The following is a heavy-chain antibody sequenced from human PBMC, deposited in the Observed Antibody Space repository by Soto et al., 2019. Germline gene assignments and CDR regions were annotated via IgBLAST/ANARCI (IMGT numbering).Heavy chain of an antibody. CDR3: ARGTRALITSFFAY. CDR1: GDAISNYY. V-gene: IGHV4-59*01. CDR2: VHESGST. D-gene: IGHD3-10*01. Sequence: SETLSLTCSVSGDAISNYYWSWIRQTPGRGLEWIGSVHESGSTDYNPSLKGRVIILLHTSKSQFSLNLRSATAADTATYYCARGTRALITSFFAYWGQGIPVTVS. J-gene: IGHJ4*02.